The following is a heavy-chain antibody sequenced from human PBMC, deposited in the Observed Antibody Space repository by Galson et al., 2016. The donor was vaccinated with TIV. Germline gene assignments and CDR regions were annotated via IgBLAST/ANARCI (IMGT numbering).Heavy chain of an antibody. Sequence: TLSLTCSVSGGSVGSVGNSWTWIRQRPGKGLEWIGHIYYTGSTNYNSSLKSQVTISVDTSKNQFSLRLNSVTVADTAVDYCTRGRFAFGVALDVWGQGTMVTVSS. V-gene: IGHV4-31*01. CDR1: GGSVGSVGNS. D-gene: IGHD2-8*01. J-gene: IGHJ3*01. CDR3: TRGRFAFGVALDV. CDR2: IYYTGST.